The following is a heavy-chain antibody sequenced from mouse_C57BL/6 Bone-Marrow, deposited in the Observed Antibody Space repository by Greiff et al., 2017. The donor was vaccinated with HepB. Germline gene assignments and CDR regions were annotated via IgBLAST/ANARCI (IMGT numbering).Heavy chain of an antibody. CDR1: GFNIKDDY. J-gene: IGHJ2*01. D-gene: IGHD1-1*01. V-gene: IGHV14-4*01. CDR2: IDPENGDT. CDR3: TTYYYGSSPDY. Sequence: VKLMESGAELVRPGASVKLSCTASGFNIKDDYMHWVKQRPEQGLEWIGWIDPENGDTEYASKFQGKATITADTSSNTAYLQLSSLTSEDTAVYYCTTYYYGSSPDYWGQGTTLTVSS.